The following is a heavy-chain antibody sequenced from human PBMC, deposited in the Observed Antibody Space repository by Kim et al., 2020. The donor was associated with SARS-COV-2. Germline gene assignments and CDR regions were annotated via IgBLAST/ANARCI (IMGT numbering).Heavy chain of an antibody. D-gene: IGHD3-10*01. J-gene: IGHJ2*01. CDR1: GFTFSSYA. V-gene: IGHV3-23*01. CDR3: AKGGYYGSGSYGGYWYYDR. CDR2: ISGSGGRS. Sequence: GGSLRLSCAASGFTFSSYAMSWVRQAPGKGLEWVSAISGSGGRSYSADSVKGRFTISRDNSKNPMYLQMNSLRAEDTAVYYCAKGGYYGSGSYGGYWYYDRGGRGTLVSVPS.